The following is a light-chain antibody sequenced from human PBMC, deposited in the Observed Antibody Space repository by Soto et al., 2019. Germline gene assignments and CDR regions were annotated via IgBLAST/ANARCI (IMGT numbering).Light chain of an antibody. CDR1: QSLRHHNGYYY. Sequence: DIVMTQSPLSLPVTPGEPASLSCRSSQSLRHHNGYYYLDWYLQKPGQSPQVLIYLGSNRASGVTDRVSGSGSGTVFTLKISRVEAEDVGVYYCIQTLQAPYSFGQGTKLEIK. J-gene: IGKJ2*01. CDR3: IQTLQAPYS. V-gene: IGKV2-28*01. CDR2: LGS.